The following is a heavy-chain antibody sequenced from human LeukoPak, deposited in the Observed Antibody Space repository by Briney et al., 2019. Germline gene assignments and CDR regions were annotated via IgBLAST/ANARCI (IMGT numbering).Heavy chain of an antibody. Sequence: GRSLRLSCAASGFTFSSYGMHWVRQAPGKGLEWVAVIWYDGSNKYYADSVKGRFTISRDNSKNTLYLQMNSLRAEDTAVYYCARVATESYFDYWGQGTLVTVSS. J-gene: IGHJ4*02. CDR2: IWYDGSNK. CDR1: GFTFSSYG. D-gene: IGHD1-26*01. V-gene: IGHV3-33*01. CDR3: ARVATESYFDY.